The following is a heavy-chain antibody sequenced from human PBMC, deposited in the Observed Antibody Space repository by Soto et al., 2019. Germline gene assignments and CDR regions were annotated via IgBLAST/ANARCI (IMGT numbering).Heavy chain of an antibody. CDR1: GYGFSTSG. CDR2: ISAYNGKT. CDR3: ARGEGDILTTFFFRGYYYGLDV. Sequence: ASVKVSCKASGYGFSTSGIFWVRQAPGQGLEGMGWISAYNGKTDYAQKLQDRVTMTIDTSTTTAYMDLRSLTSDDTAVYFCARGEGDILTTFFFRGYYYGLDVWGQGTSVTVSS. J-gene: IGHJ6*02. V-gene: IGHV1-18*01. D-gene: IGHD3-9*01.